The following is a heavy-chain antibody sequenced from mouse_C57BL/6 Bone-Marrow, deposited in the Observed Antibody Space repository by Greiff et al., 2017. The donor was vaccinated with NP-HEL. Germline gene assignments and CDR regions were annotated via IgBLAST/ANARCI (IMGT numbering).Heavy chain of an antibody. V-gene: IGHV5-6*02. Sequence: DVKLVESGGDLVKPGGSLKLSCAASGFTFSSYGMSWVRQTPDKRLEWVATISSGGSYTYYPDSVKGRFTISRDNAKNTLYLQMSSLKSEDTAMYYCARQAITTVVATDYAMDYWGQGTSVTVSS. J-gene: IGHJ4*01. CDR1: GFTFSSYG. CDR2: ISSGGSYT. D-gene: IGHD1-1*01. CDR3: ARQAITTVVATDYAMDY.